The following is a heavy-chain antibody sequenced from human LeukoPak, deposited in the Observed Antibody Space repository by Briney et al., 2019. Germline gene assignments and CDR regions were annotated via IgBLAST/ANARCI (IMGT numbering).Heavy chain of an antibody. D-gene: IGHD3-10*01. CDR3: AKDLSFHYYGSGSYPSRMDY. J-gene: IGHJ4*02. CDR2: IRYDGNNK. Sequence: GGSLRLSCAASGFTFRSYGMHWVRQAPGKGLEWVAFIRYDGNNKYYADSVKGRFTIFRDNSRNTLYLQMKSLRAEDTAVYYCAKDLSFHYYGSGSYPSRMDYWGQGTLVTVSS. CDR1: GFTFRSYG. V-gene: IGHV3-30*02.